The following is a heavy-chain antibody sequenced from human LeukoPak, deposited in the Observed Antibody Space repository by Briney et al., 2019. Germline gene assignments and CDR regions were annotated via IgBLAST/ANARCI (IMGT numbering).Heavy chain of an antibody. D-gene: IGHD3-22*01. CDR1: GFTFSSYE. CDR3: SSRCYYGLFDF. Sequence: PGGSLRLSCAASGFTFSSYEMNWVRQAPGKGLEWVSYISSSGSTIYYADSVKGRFTISRDNAKNSLYLQMNSLRAEDTAVYYCSSRCYYGLFDFWGQGALVTGSP. V-gene: IGHV3-48*03. J-gene: IGHJ4*02. CDR2: ISSSGSTI.